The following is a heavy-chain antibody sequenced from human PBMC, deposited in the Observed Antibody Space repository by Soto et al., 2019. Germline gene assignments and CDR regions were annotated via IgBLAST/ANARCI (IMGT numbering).Heavy chain of an antibody. CDR2: ITPYSDGT. Sequence: QVQLVQSGAEVKQPGASVTVSCRTSGYTFSSYTIHWVRQAPGQGLQWMGGITPYSDGTNYAPRFQGRVTMAANTSINTAYMVLRRLTSDDTATYYCARGHGRQNFDNWGQGTRVTVSS. V-gene: IGHV1-2*02. CDR3: ARGHGRQNFDN. J-gene: IGHJ4*02. CDR1: GYTFSSYT.